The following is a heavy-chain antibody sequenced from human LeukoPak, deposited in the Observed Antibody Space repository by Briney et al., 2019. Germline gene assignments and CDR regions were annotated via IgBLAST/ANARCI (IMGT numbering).Heavy chain of an antibody. J-gene: IGHJ6*02. V-gene: IGHV3-23*01. CDR1: GFTFSSYA. D-gene: IGHD3-16*02. CDR3: AKEHGGYRHYGMDV. CDR2: ISASAGNT. Sequence: GGSLRLSCAAYGFTFSSYAMSWVRQAPGKGLEWVSTISASAGNTYYADSVKGRFTISRDNSKNTVYLQMNSLRADDTAIYYCAKEHGGYRHYGMDVWGQGTTVTVSS.